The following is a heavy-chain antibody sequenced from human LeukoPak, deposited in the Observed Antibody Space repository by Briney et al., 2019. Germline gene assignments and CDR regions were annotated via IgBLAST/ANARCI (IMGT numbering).Heavy chain of an antibody. V-gene: IGHV4-39*01. CDR1: GGSISSSSYY. J-gene: IGHJ4*02. CDR3: ARLRGYTDGPPGC. CDR2: IYYSGDNSGDT. Sequence: PSETLSLTCTVSGGSISSSSYYWGWIRQPPWKGLEWIGSIYYSGDNSGDTYYNPSLKSRVSISVDTSKNQFSLKLSSVTAADTAVYFCARLRGYTDGPPGCWGQGTLVTVSS. D-gene: IGHD5-18*01.